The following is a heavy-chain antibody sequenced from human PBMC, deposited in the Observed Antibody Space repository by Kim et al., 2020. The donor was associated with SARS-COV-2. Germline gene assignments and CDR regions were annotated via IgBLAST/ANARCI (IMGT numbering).Heavy chain of an antibody. Sequence: SETLSLTCTVSGGSISSSSYYWGWIRQPPGKGLEWIGSIYYSGSTYYNPSLKSRVTISVDTSKNQFSLKLGSVTAADTAVYYCARSLQLWFDYWGQGTLV. V-gene: IGHV4-39*01. CDR1: GGSISSSSYY. CDR2: IYYSGST. J-gene: IGHJ4*02. D-gene: IGHD5-18*01. CDR3: ARSLQLWFDY.